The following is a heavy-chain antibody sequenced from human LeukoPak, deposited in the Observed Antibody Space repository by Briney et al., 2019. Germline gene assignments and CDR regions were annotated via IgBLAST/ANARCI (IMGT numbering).Heavy chain of an antibody. D-gene: IGHD3-10*01. J-gene: IGHJ4*02. CDR2: IRNKANSYAT. Sequence: GGSLRLSCAASGFIFSGSAMHWVRQASGKGLEWVGRIRNKANSYATAYAASMRGRFTISRDDSKNTAYLQMNSLRAEDTSVYYCAKDPKRWPLVRTVVSGRYFDYWGQGTLVTVSS. V-gene: IGHV3-73*01. CDR1: GFIFSGSA. CDR3: AKDPKRWPLVRTVVSGRYFDY.